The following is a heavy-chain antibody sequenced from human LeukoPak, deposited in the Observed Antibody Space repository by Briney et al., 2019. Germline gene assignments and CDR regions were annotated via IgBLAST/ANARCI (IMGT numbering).Heavy chain of an antibody. Sequence: GGSLSLFCVASGFTFCRHGKSWVREALGQGREWVSAIRGSGGSIYYADPVKGRFTISRDNSKNTLYLQMNILRGEDTALYCCAKDAYDSSGYYWDYWGQGTLVTVSS. J-gene: IGHJ4*02. D-gene: IGHD3-22*01. CDR2: IRGSGGSI. V-gene: IGHV3-23*01. CDR3: AKDAYDSSGYYWDY. CDR1: GFTFCRHG.